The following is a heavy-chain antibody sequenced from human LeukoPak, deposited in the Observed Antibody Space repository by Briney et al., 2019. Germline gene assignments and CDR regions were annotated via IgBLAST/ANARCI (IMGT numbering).Heavy chain of an antibody. Sequence: RPSQTLSLTCTVSGGSISSGSYYWSWIRQPAGKGLEWIGRIYTSGSTNYNPSLKSRVTMSVDTSKNHLSLKLSSVTAADTAVYYCARNAGDYWGQGTLVTVSS. CDR3: ARNAGDY. CDR2: IYTSGST. CDR1: GGSISSGSYY. D-gene: IGHD1-14*01. V-gene: IGHV4-61*02. J-gene: IGHJ4*02.